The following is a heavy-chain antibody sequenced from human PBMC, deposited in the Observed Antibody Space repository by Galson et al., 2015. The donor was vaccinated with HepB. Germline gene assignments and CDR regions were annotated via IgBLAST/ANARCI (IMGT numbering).Heavy chain of an antibody. CDR3: AKGTVGHHQERLFDP. D-gene: IGHD1-14*01. CDR1: GFTFSTYA. J-gene: IGHJ5*02. Sequence: SLRLSCAASGFTFSTYAMSWVRQAPGKGLEWVSSISAGGTGTYYTDYVKGRFAISRDNSKSTLWLQMSSLRADDTAVYYCAKGTVGHHQERLFDPWGQGTLVTVSS. CDR2: ISAGGTGT. V-gene: IGHV3-23*01.